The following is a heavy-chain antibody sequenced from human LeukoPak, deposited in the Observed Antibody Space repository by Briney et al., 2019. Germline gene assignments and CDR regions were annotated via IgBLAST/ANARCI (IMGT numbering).Heavy chain of an antibody. J-gene: IGHJ4*02. V-gene: IGHV3-21*01. CDR3: AREVVYSNYAFDY. CDR1: GFTFSSYS. CDR2: ISSSSSYI. D-gene: IGHD4-11*01. Sequence: GGSLRLSCAASGFTFSSYSMNWVRQAPGKGLEWVSSISSSSSYIYYADSVKGRFTISRDNAKNSLYLQMNSLRAEDTAVYYCAREVVYSNYAFDYWGQGTQVTVSS.